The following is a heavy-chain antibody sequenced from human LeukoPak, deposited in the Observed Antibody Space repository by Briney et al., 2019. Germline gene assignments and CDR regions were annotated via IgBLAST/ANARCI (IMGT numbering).Heavy chain of an antibody. Sequence: GGSLRLSCAASGFTFSSYAMSWVRQAPGKGLEGVSAISGSGGSTYYADSVKGRFTISRDNSKNTLYLQMNSLRAEDTAVYYCAKDPTSGYCSGGSCQGGFDYWGQGTLVTVSS. D-gene: IGHD2-15*01. CDR2: ISGSGGST. V-gene: IGHV3-23*01. CDR3: AKDPTSGYCSGGSCQGGFDY. J-gene: IGHJ4*02. CDR1: GFTFSSYA.